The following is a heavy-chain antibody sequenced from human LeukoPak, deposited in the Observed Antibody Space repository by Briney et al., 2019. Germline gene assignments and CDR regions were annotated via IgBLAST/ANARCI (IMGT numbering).Heavy chain of an antibody. V-gene: IGHV3-48*01. CDR3: ARGDYGDYHYYFDY. Sequence: GGSLRLSCAASGFTFNTYSMNWVRQAPGRGLEWVSYISSSDESVYYADSVKGRFTISRDNAKKSLYLQMNSLRAEDTAVYYCARGDYGDYHYYFDYWGQGTLVTVSS. CDR2: ISSSDESV. D-gene: IGHD4-17*01. J-gene: IGHJ4*02. CDR1: GFTFNTYS.